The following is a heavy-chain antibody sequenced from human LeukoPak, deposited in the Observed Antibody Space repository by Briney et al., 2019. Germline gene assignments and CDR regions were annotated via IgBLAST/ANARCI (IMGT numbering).Heavy chain of an antibody. V-gene: IGHV3-7*01. Sequence: PGGSLRLSCAASGFTFDDYGMSWVRQAPGKGLEWVANIKQDGSEKYYVDSVKGRFTISRDNAKNSLYLQMNSLRAEDTAVYYCARDGAAAGTLIVLQGHWFDPWGQGTLVTVSS. CDR3: ARDGAAAGTLIVLQGHWFDP. J-gene: IGHJ5*02. D-gene: IGHD6-13*01. CDR1: GFTFDDYG. CDR2: IKQDGSEK.